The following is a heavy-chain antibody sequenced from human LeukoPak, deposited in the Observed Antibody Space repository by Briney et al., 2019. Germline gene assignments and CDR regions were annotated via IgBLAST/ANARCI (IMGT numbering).Heavy chain of an antibody. CDR3: ARGVYYYDSSGYREFDY. CDR1: GGSFSGYY. J-gene: IGHJ4*02. D-gene: IGHD3-22*01. V-gene: IGHV4-31*11. Sequence: SETLYLTCAVYGGSFSGYYWSWIRQHPGKGLEWIGYIYYSGSTYYNPSLKSRVTISVDTSKNQFSLKLSSVTAADTAVYYCARGVYYYDSSGYREFDYWGQGTLVTVSS. CDR2: IYYSGST.